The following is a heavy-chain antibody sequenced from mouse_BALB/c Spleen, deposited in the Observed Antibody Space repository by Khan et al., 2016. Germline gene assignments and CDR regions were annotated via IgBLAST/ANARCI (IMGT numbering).Heavy chain of an antibody. CDR3: ASQYGSSYVGFAY. CDR1: GYAFTNVL. V-gene: IGHV1-54*01. J-gene: IGHJ3*01. Sequence: QVQLQQSGADLVRPGTSVKVSCKASGYAFTNVLIDWIKQRPGQGLDWIGVINPGSGSTKYNEKFKGKATRTADKSSSTAYMQLSRLKSDDTAVYFCASQYGSSYVGFAYWGQGTLVTVSA. CDR2: INPGSGST. D-gene: IGHD1-1*01.